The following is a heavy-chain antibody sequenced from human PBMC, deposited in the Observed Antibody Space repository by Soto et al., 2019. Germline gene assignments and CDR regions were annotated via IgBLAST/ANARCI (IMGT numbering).Heavy chain of an antibody. V-gene: IGHV3-30-3*01. CDR1: GFTFSSYA. J-gene: IGHJ4*02. CDR2: ISYDGSNK. Sequence: PGGSLRLSCAASGFTFSSYAMHWVRQAPGKGLEWVAVISYDGSNKYYADSVKGRFTISRDNSKNTLYLQMNSLRAEDTAVYYCARVGVPFAGLRLGELSSHFDYWGQGTLVTVSS. D-gene: IGHD3-16*02. CDR3: ARVGVPFAGLRLGELSSHFDY.